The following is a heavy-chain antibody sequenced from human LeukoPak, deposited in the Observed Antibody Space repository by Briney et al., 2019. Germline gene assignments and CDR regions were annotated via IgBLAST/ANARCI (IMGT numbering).Heavy chain of an antibody. CDR3: ARGPSWGSGSYQLTYYYYYYMDV. CDR2: INPNSGGT. V-gene: IGHV1-2*02. D-gene: IGHD3-10*01. J-gene: IGHJ6*03. Sequence: GASVKVSCKASGYTFTGYYMHWVRQAPGQGLEWMGWINPNSGGTNYAQKFQGRVTMTRDTSISTAYMELSRLRSDDTAVYYCARGPSWGSGSYQLTYYYYYYMDVWGKGTTVTISS. CDR1: GYTFTGYY.